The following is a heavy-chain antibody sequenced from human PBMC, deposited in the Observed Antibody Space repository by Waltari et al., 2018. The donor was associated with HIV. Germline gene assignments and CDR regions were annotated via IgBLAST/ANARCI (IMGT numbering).Heavy chain of an antibody. J-gene: IGHJ6*02. CDR1: GYTFTSYY. CDR3: AREWAGEDGVLLWFGDYYGMDV. Sequence: QVQLVQSGAEVKKPGASVKVSCKASGYTFTSYYMHWVRQAPGQGLEWMGIINPSGGSTSYAQKFQGRVTMTRDTSTSTVYMELSSLRSEDTAVYYCAREWAGEDGVLLWFGDYYGMDVWGQGTTVTVSS. V-gene: IGHV1-46*01. D-gene: IGHD3-10*01. CDR2: INPSGGST.